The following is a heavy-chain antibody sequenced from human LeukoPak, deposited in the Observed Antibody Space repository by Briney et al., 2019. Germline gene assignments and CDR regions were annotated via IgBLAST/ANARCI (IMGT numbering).Heavy chain of an antibody. J-gene: IGHJ3*02. D-gene: IGHD5-18*01. CDR2: IYYSGTT. CDR3: AREITVDTAMVAAFDI. V-gene: IGHV4-59*02. Sequence: SETLSLTCTASGGSGNGHYWSWIRQPPGKGREGWGYIYYSGTTNYNPSLKRRVTMLLHTSKNQFSLKLNSVTAADTAVYFCAREITVDTAMVAAFDIWGQGTMVTVSS. CDR1: GGSGNGHY.